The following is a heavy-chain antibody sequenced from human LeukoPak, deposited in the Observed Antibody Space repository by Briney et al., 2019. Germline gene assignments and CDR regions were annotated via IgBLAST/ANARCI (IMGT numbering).Heavy chain of an antibody. D-gene: IGHD3-22*01. V-gene: IGHV1-69*02. CDR2: IIPILGIA. CDR1: GGTFSSYT. J-gene: IGHJ4*02. CDR3: ARTRGSSGYYFPYYFDY. Sequence: KVSCKASGGTFSSYTISWVRQAPGQGLEWMGRIIPILGIANYAQKFQGRVTLTADKSTSTAYMELSSLRSEDTAVYYCARTRGSSGYYFPYYFDYWGQGTLVTVSS.